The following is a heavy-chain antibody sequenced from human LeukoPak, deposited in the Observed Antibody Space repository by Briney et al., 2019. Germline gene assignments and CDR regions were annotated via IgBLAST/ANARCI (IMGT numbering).Heavy chain of an antibody. Sequence: GGSLRLSCAASGFTFSSYEMNWIRQAPGKGLEWVSYISSSGSTIYYADSVKGRFTISRDNAKNSLYLQMNSLRSEDTAVYYCARDNDSRDPPHFDYWGQGTLVTVSS. D-gene: IGHD3-16*01. CDR1: GFTFSSYE. CDR2: ISSSGSTI. CDR3: ARDNDSRDPPHFDY. V-gene: IGHV3-48*03. J-gene: IGHJ4*02.